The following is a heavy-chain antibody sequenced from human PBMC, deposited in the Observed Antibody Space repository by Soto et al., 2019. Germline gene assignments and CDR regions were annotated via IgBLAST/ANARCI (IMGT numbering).Heavy chain of an antibody. Sequence: PGGSLRLSCAASGFTFSSYGMHWVRQAPGKGLEWVAVIWYDGSNKYYADSVKGRFTISRDNSKNTLYLQMNSLRAEDTAVYYCARGHGYSYGHEDYWGQGTLVTVSS. CDR3: ARGHGYSYGHEDY. CDR2: IWYDGSNK. J-gene: IGHJ4*02. D-gene: IGHD5-18*01. V-gene: IGHV3-33*01. CDR1: GFTFSSYG.